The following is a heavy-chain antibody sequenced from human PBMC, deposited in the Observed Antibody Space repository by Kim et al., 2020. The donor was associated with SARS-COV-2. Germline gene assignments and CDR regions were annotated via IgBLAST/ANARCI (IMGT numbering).Heavy chain of an antibody. CDR3: AREGGDQRGGSFDY. Sequence: GGSLRLSCAASGFTFSSYGMHWVRQAPGKGLEWVAVIWYDGSNKYYADSVKGRFTISRDNSKNTLYLQMNSLRAEDTAVYYCAREGGDQRGGSFDYWGQGTLVTVSS. D-gene: IGHD4-17*01. J-gene: IGHJ4*02. V-gene: IGHV3-33*01. CDR2: IWYDGSNK. CDR1: GFTFSSYG.